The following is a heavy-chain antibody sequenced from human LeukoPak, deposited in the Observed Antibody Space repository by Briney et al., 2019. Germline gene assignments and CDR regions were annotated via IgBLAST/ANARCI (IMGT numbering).Heavy chain of an antibody. J-gene: IGHJ4*02. Sequence: SGGSLRLSCAASGFTFSSYAMSWVRQAPGKGLEWVSVIYSGGSTYYADSVKGRFTISRDNSKNTLYLQMNSLRAEDTAVYYCAREGYDILTGYYRDYWGQGTLVTVSS. CDR1: GFTFSSYA. V-gene: IGHV3-53*01. CDR2: IYSGGST. D-gene: IGHD3-9*01. CDR3: AREGYDILTGYYRDY.